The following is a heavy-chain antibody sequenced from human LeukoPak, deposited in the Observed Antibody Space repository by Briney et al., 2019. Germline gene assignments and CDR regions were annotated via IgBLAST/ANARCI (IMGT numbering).Heavy chain of an antibody. CDR1: GGSISSSNW. CDR2: IYHSGST. J-gene: IGHJ3*02. V-gene: IGHV4-4*02. CDR3: SGTVTTSGAFDI. D-gene: IGHD4-17*01. Sequence: KTSETLSLTCTVSGGSISSSNWWSWVRQPPGKGLEWIGEIYHSGSTNYNPSLKSRVTISVDKSKNQFSLKLSSVTAADTAVYYCSGTVTTSGAFDIWGQGTMVTVSS.